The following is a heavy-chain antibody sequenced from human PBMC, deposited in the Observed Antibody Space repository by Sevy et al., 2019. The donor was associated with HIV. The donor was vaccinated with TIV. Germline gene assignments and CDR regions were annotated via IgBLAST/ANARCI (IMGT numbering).Heavy chain of an antibody. J-gene: IGHJ4*02. V-gene: IGHV3-7*01. Sequence: GGSLRLSCAASGFTFSSYWMSWVRQAPGKGLEWVANINHDGSDKYYVDSVKGRFTISRDNAKNSLYLQMNSLRAEDTAVYYCARKMELLVPDYWGQGTLVTVSS. CDR3: ARKMELLVPDY. D-gene: IGHD2-21*02. CDR2: INHDGSDK. CDR1: GFTFSSYW.